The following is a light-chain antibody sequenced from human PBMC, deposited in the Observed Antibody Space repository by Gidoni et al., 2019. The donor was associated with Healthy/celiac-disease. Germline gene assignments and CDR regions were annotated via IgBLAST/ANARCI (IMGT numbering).Light chain of an antibody. J-gene: IGKJ2*01. V-gene: IGKV1-9*01. CDR2: AAS. CDR1: QGISSY. CDR3: QQLNSYPL. Sequence: DIQLTQSPYFLAASVGDRVTITCRASQGISSYLAWYQQKPGKVPKLLIYAASTLQSGVPSRFSGSGSGTEFTLTISSLQPADFATYYCQQLNSYPLFGQGTKLEIK.